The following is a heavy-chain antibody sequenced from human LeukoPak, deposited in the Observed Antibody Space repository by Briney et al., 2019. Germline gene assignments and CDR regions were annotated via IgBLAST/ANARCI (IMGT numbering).Heavy chain of an antibody. J-gene: IGHJ5*02. V-gene: IGHV3-23*01. CDR3: AKALGAGYSLGSLDP. D-gene: IGHD2-21*01. CDR2: ISGNGGTT. CDR1: GFTFSSYG. Sequence: PGGSLRLSCAASGFTFSSYGMSWVRQAPGKGLEWVSAISGNGGTTYYADSVKGRFTISRDKSKNTLYLQMNSPRAEDTAVYYCAKALGAGYSLGSLDPWGQGTLVTVSS.